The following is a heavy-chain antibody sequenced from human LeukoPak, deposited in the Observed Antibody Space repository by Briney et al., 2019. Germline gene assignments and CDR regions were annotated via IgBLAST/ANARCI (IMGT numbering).Heavy chain of an antibody. V-gene: IGHV1-46*01. CDR3: ARDTFGWSGSP. D-gene: IGHD3-3*01. J-gene: IGHJ5*02. Sequence: SVKVSCKASGYTFISYYMHWVRQAPGQGLEWMGIINPSGGSTTYAQMFQGRVILTRDTSTSTVYMELSSLRSEDTAVYYCARDTFGWSGSPWGQGTLVTVSS. CDR1: GYTFISYY. CDR2: INPSGGST.